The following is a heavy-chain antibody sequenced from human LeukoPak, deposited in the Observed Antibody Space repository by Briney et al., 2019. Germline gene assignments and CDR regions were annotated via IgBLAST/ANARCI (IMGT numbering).Heavy chain of an antibody. D-gene: IGHD2-21*02. CDR1: GFTFSNYW. CDR2: IKEDGGDK. V-gene: IGHV3-7*04. CDR3: ARDQWRLFDY. J-gene: IGHJ4*02. Sequence: GESLRLSCAASGFTFSNYWMTWVRQAPGKGLEWVANIKEDGGDKYYVDSVKDRFTISRDNAKNSLYLQMNSLRVEDTAVYFCARDQWRLFDYWGQGTLVAVSS.